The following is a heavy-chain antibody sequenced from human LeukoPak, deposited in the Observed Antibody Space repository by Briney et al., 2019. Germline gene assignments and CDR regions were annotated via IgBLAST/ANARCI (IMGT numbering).Heavy chain of an antibody. Sequence: SETLSLTCAVYGGSFSGYYWSWIRQPPGKGLEWIGSIYYSGSTYYNPSLKSRVTISVDTSKNQFSLKLSSVTAADTAVYYCARFVLRGSYYFDYWGQGTLVTVSS. CDR2: IYYSGST. J-gene: IGHJ4*02. CDR3: ARFVLRGSYYFDY. CDR1: GGSFSGYY. V-gene: IGHV4-34*01. D-gene: IGHD3-10*01.